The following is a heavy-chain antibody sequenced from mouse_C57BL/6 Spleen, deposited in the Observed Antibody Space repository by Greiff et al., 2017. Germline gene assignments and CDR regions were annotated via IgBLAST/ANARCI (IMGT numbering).Heavy chain of an antibody. CDR2: IDPSDSET. CDR3: ARGELPTVVAPVDY. D-gene: IGHD1-1*01. Sequence: QVQLQQPGAELVRPGSSVKLSCKASGYTFTSYWMHWVKQRPIQGLEWIGNIDPSDSETHYTQKFKDKDTLTVDKSSSTAYMQLSSLTSEDSAVYYCARGELPTVVAPVDYWGQGTTLTVSS. V-gene: IGHV1-52*01. J-gene: IGHJ2*01. CDR1: GYTFTSYW.